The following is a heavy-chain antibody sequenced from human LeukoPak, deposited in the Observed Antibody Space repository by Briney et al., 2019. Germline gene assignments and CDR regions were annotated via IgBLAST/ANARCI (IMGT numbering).Heavy chain of an antibody. V-gene: IGHV3-7*01. CDR2: IKQDGSEK. CDR3: ARIAVAGFDY. CDR1: GFTFNSYW. J-gene: IGHJ4*02. D-gene: IGHD6-19*01. Sequence: GGSLRLSCAASGFTFNSYWMSWVRQAPGKGLEWVANIKQDGSEKYYVDSVKGRFTISRDNAKNSLYLQMNSLRAEDTAVYYCARIAVAGFDYWGQGTLVTVSS.